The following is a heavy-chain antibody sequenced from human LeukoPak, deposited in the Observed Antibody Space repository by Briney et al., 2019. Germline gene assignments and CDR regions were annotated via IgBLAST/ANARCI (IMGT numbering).Heavy chain of an antibody. CDR3: ARDRVPYSYGYARGPDTGVYYYYYYMDV. J-gene: IGHJ6*03. CDR1: GGSISSSSYY. CDR2: IYYSGST. Sequence: SETLSLTCTVSGGSISSSSYYWGWIRQPPGKGLEWIGSIYYSGSTYYNPSLKSRVTISVDTSKNQFSLKLSSVTAADTAVYYCARDRVPYSYGYARGPDTGVYYYYYYMDVWGKGTTVTVSS. D-gene: IGHD5-18*01. V-gene: IGHV4-39*07.